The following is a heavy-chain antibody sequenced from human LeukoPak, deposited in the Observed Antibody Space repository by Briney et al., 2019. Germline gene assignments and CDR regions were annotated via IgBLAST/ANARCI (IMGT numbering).Heavy chain of an antibody. CDR2: INPDGSTT. D-gene: IGHD5-12*01. V-gene: IGHV3-74*01. J-gene: IGHJ5*02. CDR1: GFTFSNYW. Sequence: HPGGSLRLSCAASGFTFSNYWMHWVRQDPGKGLVWVSFINPDGSTTNYADSVKGRFTISRDNAKNALYLQMNSLRAEDTAVYYCARGYSGYHWGQGTLVTVSS. CDR3: ARGYSGYH.